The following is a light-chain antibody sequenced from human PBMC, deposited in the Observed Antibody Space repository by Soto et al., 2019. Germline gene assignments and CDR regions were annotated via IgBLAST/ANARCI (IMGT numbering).Light chain of an antibody. Sequence: DIQMTQSPFSLSASVGDRVTITCRASQSIGSNLNWYQQKAGKGPRLLIFAASSLQTGVPSTFIGSGSGTDFTRTISSLQPEDFATYYCQQSYSYPVTFGPGTKVEIK. CDR3: QQSYSYPVT. CDR2: AAS. CDR1: QSIGSN. J-gene: IGKJ3*01. V-gene: IGKV1-39*01.